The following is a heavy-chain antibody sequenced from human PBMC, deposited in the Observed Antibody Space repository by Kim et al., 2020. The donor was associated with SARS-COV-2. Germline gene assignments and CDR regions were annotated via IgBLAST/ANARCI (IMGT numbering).Heavy chain of an antibody. Sequence: SETLSLTFTVSGGSISNYYWNWIRQPPGKELEWMGYIFYSGTTNYNPSLKSRVTISLDTSKNQFPLKLTSVTAADTAVYFCARGGTNQLAQVWGQGTLVT. D-gene: IGHD2-2*01. CDR1: GGSISNYY. V-gene: IGHV4-59*13. CDR2: IFYSGTT. J-gene: IGHJ4*02. CDR3: ARGGTNQLAQV.